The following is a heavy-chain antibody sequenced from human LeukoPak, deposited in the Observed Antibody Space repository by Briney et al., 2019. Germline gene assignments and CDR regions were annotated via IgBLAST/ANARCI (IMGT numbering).Heavy chain of an antibody. Sequence: GGSLRLSCAASGFTFSSYSMSWVRQAPGKGLEWVSSITSTSDYIYYADSVKGRFTISRDNARNSLYLQMNSLRAEDTAVYYCASSIVADGTSPFDYWGQGTLVTVSS. J-gene: IGHJ4*02. D-gene: IGHD6-13*01. CDR1: GFTFSSYS. V-gene: IGHV3-21*06. CDR3: ASSIVADGTSPFDY. CDR2: ITSTSDYI.